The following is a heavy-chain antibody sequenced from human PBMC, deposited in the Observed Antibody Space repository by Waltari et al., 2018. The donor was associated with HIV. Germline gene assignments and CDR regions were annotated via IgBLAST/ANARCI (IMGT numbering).Heavy chain of an antibody. V-gene: IGHV3-23*01. CDR1: GFTFRSYA. CDR3: AKDRDYYALDC. J-gene: IGHJ4*02. CDR2: ISGNAGIT. Sequence: EVQLLESGGGLVQPGGSLRLSCAASGFTFRSYAMNLVRQAPGKGLEWVSVISGNAGITYYADSVKGRFTISRDNSKNTLYLQMNSLRAEDTAVYFCAKDRDYYALDCWGQGTLVTVSS. D-gene: IGHD2-2*01.